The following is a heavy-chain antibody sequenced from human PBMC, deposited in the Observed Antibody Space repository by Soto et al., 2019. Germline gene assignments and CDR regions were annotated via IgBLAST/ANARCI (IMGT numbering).Heavy chain of an antibody. CDR2: ITPDGSVK. Sequence: GESLRLSCPASGLTFSSYLINWVRPTPGKGLEWVANITPDGSVKNYAESVTGRFTISRDNAKNTRYLQMNSLRAEDTAVYSCARGYDYLIDYWGQGTPVTVSS. CDR3: ARGYDYLIDY. V-gene: IGHV3-7*01. CDR1: GLTFSSYL. J-gene: IGHJ4*02. D-gene: IGHD3-22*01.